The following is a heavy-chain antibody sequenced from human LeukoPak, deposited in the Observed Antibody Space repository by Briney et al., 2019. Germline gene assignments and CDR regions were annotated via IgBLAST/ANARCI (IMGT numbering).Heavy chain of an antibody. CDR2: IKSDGKT. J-gene: IGHJ1*01. Sequence: PVGSLRLSCEASGFTSSRYWMHWGRQAPGKGLVWVSRIKSDGKTNYADSVKGRFTISRDNAKNTVSLQMDSLRAEDTGVYYCARAPSEVGGYYPEYFRHWGQGTLVTVSS. CDR3: ARAPSEVGGYYPEYFRH. V-gene: IGHV3-74*01. D-gene: IGHD3-22*01. CDR1: GFTSSRYW.